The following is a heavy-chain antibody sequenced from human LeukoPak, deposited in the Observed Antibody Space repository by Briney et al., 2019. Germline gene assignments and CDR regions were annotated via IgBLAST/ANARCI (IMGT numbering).Heavy chain of an antibody. V-gene: IGHV3-23*01. CDR2: ISGSGGST. CDR1: GFTFSSYA. CDR3: AKGGVGAMIVVNWFDP. J-gene: IGHJ5*02. D-gene: IGHD3-22*01. Sequence: GGSLRLSCAASGFTFSSYAMSWVRQAPGKGLEWVSAISGSGGSTYYADSVKGRFTISRDNSKNTLYLQMNSLRAEDTALYYCAKGGVGAMIVVNWFDPWGQGTLVTVSS.